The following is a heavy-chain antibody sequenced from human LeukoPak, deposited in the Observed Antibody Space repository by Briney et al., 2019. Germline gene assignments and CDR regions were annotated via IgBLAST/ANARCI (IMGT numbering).Heavy chain of an antibody. CDR3: ARRRTTGTTGYFDY. D-gene: IGHD1-1*01. V-gene: IGHV4-4*09. CDR2: ISTGGST. Sequence: KSSETLSLTCTISRGSISTYYWSWIRQPPGKGLEWSGDISTGGSTNYNPSLKSRVTISVDTSKNQFSLNLSSVTAADTAVYYCARRRTTGTTGYFDYWGQGSLVTVSS. CDR1: RGSISTYY. J-gene: IGHJ4*02.